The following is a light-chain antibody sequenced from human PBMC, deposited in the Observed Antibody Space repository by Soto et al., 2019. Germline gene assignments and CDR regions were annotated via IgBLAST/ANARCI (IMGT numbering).Light chain of an antibody. CDR1: QSVSSTY. V-gene: IGKV3-20*01. CDR2: GAS. Sequence: EIVLTQSPGTLSLSPGEGATLSCRASQSVSSTYVAWYQRKPGQAPRLLIYGASSRASGIPDRFSGSGSGIDFTLTTNRLEPEDFAEYYCQQYSGPGMYTFGQGTKLEIK. CDR3: QQYSGPGMYT. J-gene: IGKJ2*01.